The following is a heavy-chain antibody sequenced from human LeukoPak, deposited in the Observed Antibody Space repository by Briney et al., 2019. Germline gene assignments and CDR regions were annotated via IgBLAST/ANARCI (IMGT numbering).Heavy chain of an antibody. D-gene: IGHD3-10*01. CDR2: TSGSGGST. CDR3: AKDAGGSDAFDI. CDR1: GFTFSSYV. V-gene: IGHV3-23*01. Sequence: GGSLRLSCAASGFTFSSYVMSWVRQAPGKGLEWVSATSGSGGSTYYADSVKGRFTISRDNSKNTLYLQMNSLRAEDTAVYYCAKDAGGSDAFDIWGQGTMVTVSS. J-gene: IGHJ3*02.